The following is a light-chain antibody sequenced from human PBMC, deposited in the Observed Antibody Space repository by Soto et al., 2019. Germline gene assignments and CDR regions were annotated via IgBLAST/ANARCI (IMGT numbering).Light chain of an antibody. CDR3: GSDTTRSTVV. J-gene: IGLJ2*01. CDR1: SSDVGGYNY. Sequence: QSALTQPASVSGSPGQSITISCTGTSSDVGGYNYVSWFQQQPTKAPILMIYDVYRRPSGVSHRSSGSKSGNTASLTSSGLQAEDEADYYFGSDTTRSTVVFGGGTKLTVL. CDR2: DVY. V-gene: IGLV2-14*01.